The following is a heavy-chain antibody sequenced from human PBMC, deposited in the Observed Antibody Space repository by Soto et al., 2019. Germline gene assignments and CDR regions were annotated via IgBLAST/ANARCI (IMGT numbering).Heavy chain of an antibody. CDR2: ISGSGGST. CDR3: AKPHMVPNRPFGD. Sequence: GGSLRLSCAASGFTFSSYAMSWVRQAPGKGQEWFSAISGSGGSTYYADSVKGRFTISRDNSKNTLYLQMNSLRAEDTAVYYWAKPHMVPNRPFGDWGQGTPVAVS. J-gene: IGHJ4*02. V-gene: IGHV3-23*01. CDR1: GFTFSSYA. D-gene: IGHD3-10*01.